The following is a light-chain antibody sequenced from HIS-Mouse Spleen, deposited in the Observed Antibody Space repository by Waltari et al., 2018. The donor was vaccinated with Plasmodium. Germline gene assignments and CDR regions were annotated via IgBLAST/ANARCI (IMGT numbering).Light chain of an antibody. J-gene: IGKJ4*01. CDR2: DAS. Sequence: EIVLTQPQASLLLSPGARAPLSCRASQRVSSYLAWYHQKPGKAPRLLIYDASNRATGIPARFSGSGSGTDFTLTISSLEPEDFAVYYCQQRSNLPPTFGGGTKVEIK. CDR3: QQRSNLPPT. CDR1: QRVSSY. V-gene: IGKV3-11*01.